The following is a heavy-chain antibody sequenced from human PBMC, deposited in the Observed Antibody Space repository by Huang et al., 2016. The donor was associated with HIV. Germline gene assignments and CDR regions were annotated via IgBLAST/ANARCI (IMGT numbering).Heavy chain of an antibody. CDR3: TGALASDTGMDV. V-gene: IGHV3-72*01. J-gene: IGHJ6*02. CDR2: SRNKVRSYTT. D-gene: IGHD6-19*01. Sequence: EVQLVESGGGLVQPGGSLRLSCAASGFTFSDHYLDWVRQARWKGLEWVGRSRNKVRSYTTEYAASVKGRFTISRDDSETSLYLQMNSLRTEDSAVYYCTGALASDTGMDVWGQGTTVTVSS. CDR1: GFTFSDHY.